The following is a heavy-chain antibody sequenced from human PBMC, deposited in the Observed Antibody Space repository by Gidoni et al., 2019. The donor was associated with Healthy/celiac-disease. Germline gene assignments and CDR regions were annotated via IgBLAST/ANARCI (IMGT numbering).Heavy chain of an antibody. CDR1: GFTFSDYY. Sequence: QVQLVESGGGLVKPGGSLRLSCAASGFTFSDYYMSWLRQAPGKGLEWVSYISSSSSYTNYADSVKGRFTISRDNAKNSLYLQMNSLRAEDTAVYYCARAAGAYYYGMDVWGQGTTVTVSS. CDR3: ARAAGAYYYGMDV. D-gene: IGHD3-10*01. V-gene: IGHV3-11*05. CDR2: ISSSSSYT. J-gene: IGHJ6*02.